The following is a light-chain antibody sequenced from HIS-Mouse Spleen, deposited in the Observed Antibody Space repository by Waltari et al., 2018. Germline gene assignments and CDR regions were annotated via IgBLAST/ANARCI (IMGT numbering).Light chain of an antibody. V-gene: IGKV3-15*01. CDR2: GAS. CDR1: QSVSSN. J-gene: IGKJ4*01. Sequence: EIVMTKSPATLSVSPGDRATLPCRASQSVSSNLDGYQQKPGQAPRLLIYGASTRVTGIPARFGGSGSGTEFTLTISSLQSEDFAVYYCQQYNNWPLTFGGGTKVEIK. CDR3: QQYNNWPLT.